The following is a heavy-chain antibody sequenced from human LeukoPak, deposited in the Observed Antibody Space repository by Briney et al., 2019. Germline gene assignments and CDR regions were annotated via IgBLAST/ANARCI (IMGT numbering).Heavy chain of an antibody. D-gene: IGHD3-22*01. V-gene: IGHV3-21*01. CDR1: GYTFSSYS. Sequence: GGSLRLSCAASGYTFSSYSINWVRQAPGKGLEWVSSISVRSNYIYYADSVRGRFSISRDDARDPLYLQMNSLRAEDTAVYYCVRLRRNSDTSGFYYYYDYWGQGTLVTVSS. J-gene: IGHJ4*02. CDR3: VRLRRNSDTSGFYYYYDY. CDR2: ISVRSNYI.